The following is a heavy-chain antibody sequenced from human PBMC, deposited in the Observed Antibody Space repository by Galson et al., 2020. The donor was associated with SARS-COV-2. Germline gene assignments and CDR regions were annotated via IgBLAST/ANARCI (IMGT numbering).Heavy chain of an antibody. CDR3: ARHTYDSSGDAFDI. CDR1: GFTFSSYG. CDR2: IWYDGSNK. V-gene: IGHV3-33*01. D-gene: IGHD3-22*01. J-gene: IGHJ3*02. Sequence: PGGSLRLSCAASGFTFSSYGMHWVRQAPGKGLEWVAVIWYDGSNKYYADSVKGRFTISRDNSKNTLYLQMNSLRAEDTAVYYCARHTYDSSGDAFDIWGQGTMVTVSS.